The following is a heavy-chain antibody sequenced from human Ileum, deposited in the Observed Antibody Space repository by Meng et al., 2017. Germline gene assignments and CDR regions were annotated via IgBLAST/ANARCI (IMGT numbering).Heavy chain of an antibody. CDR2: INYSGTA. CDR3: TRDQTSNGWGSFDS. Sequence: GELQESGPRRVRPSGSLSLTRLGYGDSVISGSYYWNWIRQAAGKGLEWIGYINYSGTAYYNAPPGSRVSMSIDTYKNQFSLKLTSVTAADTAVYYCTRDQTSNGWGSFDSWGQGTLVTVSS. CDR1: GDSVISGSYY. J-gene: IGHJ4*02. D-gene: IGHD7-27*01. V-gene: IGHV4-61*01.